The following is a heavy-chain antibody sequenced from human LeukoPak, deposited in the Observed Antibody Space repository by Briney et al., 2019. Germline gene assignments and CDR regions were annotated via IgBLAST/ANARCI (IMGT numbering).Heavy chain of an antibody. CDR3: ARERVAVAGRTIDY. Sequence: SETLSPTCTVPGGSISGYYWSWIRQPPGKGLEWIGYIYYSGSTNYNPSLKSRVTISVDTSKNQFSLKLSSVTAADTAVYYCARERVAVAGRTIDYWGQGTLVTVSS. CDR2: IYYSGST. CDR1: GGSISGYY. D-gene: IGHD6-19*01. J-gene: IGHJ4*02. V-gene: IGHV4-59*01.